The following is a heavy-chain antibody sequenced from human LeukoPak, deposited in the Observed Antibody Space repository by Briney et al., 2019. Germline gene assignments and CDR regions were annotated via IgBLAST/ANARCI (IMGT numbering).Heavy chain of an antibody. Sequence: SVKVSCKASGGTFSSYATSWVRQAPGQGLEWMGGIIPIFGTANYAQKFQGRVTITTDESTSTAYMELSSLRSEDTAVYYCAREAGYDSSGYYYYYMDVWGKGTTVTVSS. J-gene: IGHJ6*03. V-gene: IGHV1-69*05. CDR2: IIPIFGTA. CDR3: AREAGYDSSGYYYYYMDV. D-gene: IGHD3-22*01. CDR1: GGTFSSYA.